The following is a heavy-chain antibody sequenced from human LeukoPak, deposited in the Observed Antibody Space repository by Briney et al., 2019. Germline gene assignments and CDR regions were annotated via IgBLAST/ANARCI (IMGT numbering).Heavy chain of an antibody. CDR2: INHSGST. Sequence: SETLSLTCAVYGGSFSGYYWSWIRQPPGKGLEWIGEINHSGSTNYNPSLKSRVTISVDTSKNQFSLKLSSVTAADTAVYYCARDLLYWGQGTLVTVSS. V-gene: IGHV4-34*01. D-gene: IGHD2-15*01. CDR1: GGSFSGYY. J-gene: IGHJ4*02. CDR3: ARDLLY.